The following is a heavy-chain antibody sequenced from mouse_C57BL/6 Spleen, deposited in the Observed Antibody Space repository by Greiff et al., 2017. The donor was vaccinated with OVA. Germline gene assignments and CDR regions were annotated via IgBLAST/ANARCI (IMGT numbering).Heavy chain of an antibody. J-gene: IGHJ1*03. Sequence: EVHLVESEGGLVQPGSSMKLSCTASGFTFSDYYMAWVRQVPEKGLEWVANITYDGSSTYYLDSLKSRFIISRDNAKNILYLQMSSLKSEDTATYYCARDISYYGSSYVSYWYFDVWGTGTTVTVSS. D-gene: IGHD1-1*01. CDR2: ITYDGSST. CDR1: GFTFSDYY. CDR3: ARDISYYGSSYVSYWYFDV. V-gene: IGHV5-16*01.